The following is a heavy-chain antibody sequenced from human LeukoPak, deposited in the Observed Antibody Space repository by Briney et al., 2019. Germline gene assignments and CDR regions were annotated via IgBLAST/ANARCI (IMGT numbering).Heavy chain of an antibody. J-gene: IGHJ4*02. CDR2: INPADGYT. D-gene: IGHD6-19*01. CDR3: ARPHDTGVGASGSGWSYFDF. V-gene: IGHV5-51*01. Sequence: GESLKISCKGSGYRFTNYWIAWVRQMPGKGLEWMGIINPADGYTRHSPSFQGQVTISTDPSIFTAYLQWSSLRASDTAIYYCARPHDTGVGASGSGWSYFDFWGQGALITVSS. CDR1: GYRFTNYW.